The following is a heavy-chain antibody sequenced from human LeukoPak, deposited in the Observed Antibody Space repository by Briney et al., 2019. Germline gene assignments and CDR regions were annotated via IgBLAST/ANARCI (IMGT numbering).Heavy chain of an antibody. J-gene: IGHJ4*02. CDR1: GYTFTSYD. D-gene: IGHD6-19*01. V-gene: IGHV1-8*01. CDR3: ARALSGCVLCFDY. Sequence: ASVKVSCKASGYTFTSYDINWVRQATGQGLEWMGWMNPNSANTGYAQKFQGRVTMTRNTSISTAYMELSSLTSEDTAVYYCARALSGCVLCFDYWGQGSLVTVSS. CDR2: MNPNSANT.